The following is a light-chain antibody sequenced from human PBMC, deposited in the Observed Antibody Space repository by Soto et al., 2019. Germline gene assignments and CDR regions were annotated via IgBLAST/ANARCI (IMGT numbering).Light chain of an antibody. J-gene: IGKJ5*01. Sequence: DVVMTQSPLSLPVTLGQPASISCRSSQSLVYSDGNTYLNWFQQRPGQSPRRLIYKVSNRDSGVPDRFSGSGSGTDFTLKISRVEAEDVGVYYCMQGTHWPPGITVGQGTRLEIK. CDR3: MQGTHWPPGIT. CDR1: QSLVYSDGNTY. CDR2: KVS. V-gene: IGKV2-30*01.